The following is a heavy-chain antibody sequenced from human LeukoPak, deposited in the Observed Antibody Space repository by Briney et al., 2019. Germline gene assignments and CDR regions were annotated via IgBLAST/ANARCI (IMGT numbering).Heavy chain of an antibody. V-gene: IGHV1-18*01. J-gene: IGHJ4*02. Sequence: ASVKVSCKSSGYTFTTYGISWVRQAPGQGLEWMGWISADNGNTNYARKLLGRVTMTTDTSTSTAYMELRSLRSDDTAVYYCARDLRFFDYWSQGTLVTVSS. CDR2: ISADNGNT. CDR1: GYTFTTYG. CDR3: ARDLRFFDY.